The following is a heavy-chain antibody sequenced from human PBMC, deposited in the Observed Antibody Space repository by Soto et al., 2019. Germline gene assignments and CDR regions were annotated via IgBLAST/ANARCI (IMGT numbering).Heavy chain of an antibody. CDR3: ARGRSSVPDRRGIGYYGLDV. CDR2: INDSGIT. J-gene: IGHJ6*02. Sequence: QVQLQQWGAEVLKPSETLSLTCVGNGGSFSGYYWSWIRQSPGKVLEWIGEINDSGITDSNPSLESRVTISVDMSKNQFSLNLKSVTAADSAVYHCARGRSSVPDRRGIGYYGLDVWGQGTTVTVSS. D-gene: IGHD6-6*01. V-gene: IGHV4-34*01. CDR1: GGSFSGYY.